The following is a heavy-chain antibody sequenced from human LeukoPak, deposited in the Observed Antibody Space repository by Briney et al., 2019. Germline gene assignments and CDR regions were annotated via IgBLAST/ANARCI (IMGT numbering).Heavy chain of an antibody. D-gene: IGHD2-2*02. CDR3: ARSAVSAIQGYCSSTSCHRWWFDP. CDR1: GGTFSSYA. V-gene: IGHV1-69*13. Sequence: GASVKVSCKASGGTFSSYAISWVRQAPGQGLEWMGGIIPIFGTANYAQKFQGRVTITADESTSTAYMELSSLRSEDTAVYYCARSAVSAIQGYCSSTSCHRWWFDPWGQGTLVTVSS. CDR2: IIPIFGTA. J-gene: IGHJ5*02.